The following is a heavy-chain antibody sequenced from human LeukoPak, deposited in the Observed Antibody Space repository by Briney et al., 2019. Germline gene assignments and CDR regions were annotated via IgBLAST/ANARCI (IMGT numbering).Heavy chain of an antibody. D-gene: IGHD3-10*01. CDR3: AKDPSGRWVASDNWFDP. J-gene: IGHJ5*02. Sequence: EPGRSLRLSCAASGFTFDDYAMHWVRQAPGKGLEWVSSISWNSGSIGYADSVKGRFTISRDNAKNSLYLQMNSLRAEDTALYYCAKDPSGRWVASDNWFDPWGQGTLVTVSS. CDR2: ISWNSGSI. CDR1: GFTFDDYA. V-gene: IGHV3-9*01.